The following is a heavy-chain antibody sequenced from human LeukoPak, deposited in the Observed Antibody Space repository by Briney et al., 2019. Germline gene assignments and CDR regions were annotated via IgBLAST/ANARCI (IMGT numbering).Heavy chain of an antibody. J-gene: IGHJ6*03. CDR3: AREKDCSSISCYHDYFYMDV. CDR2: IIPIFGTA. Sequence: GASVKVSCKASGGTFSSYAISWVRQAPGQGLEWMGGIIPIFGTANYAQKFQGRVTITADESTSTAYMELRSLRSDDTAVYYCAREKDCSSISCYHDYFYMDVWGKGTTVTVSS. CDR1: GGTFSSYA. V-gene: IGHV1-69*13. D-gene: IGHD2-2*01.